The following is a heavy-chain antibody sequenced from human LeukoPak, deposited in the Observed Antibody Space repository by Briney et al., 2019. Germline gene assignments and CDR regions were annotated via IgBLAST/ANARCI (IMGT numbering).Heavy chain of an antibody. CDR2: INPNSGGT. J-gene: IGHJ4*02. Sequence: ASVKVSSKASGYTFTGYYIHWVRQAPGQGLEWMGWINPNSGGTNYAQKFQGRVTMTRDTSISTAYMELSRPRSDDTAVYYCARERTLTSCYDYWGQGTLVTVSS. CDR3: ARERTLTSCYDY. CDR1: GYTFTGYY. V-gene: IGHV1-2*02. D-gene: IGHD2-15*01.